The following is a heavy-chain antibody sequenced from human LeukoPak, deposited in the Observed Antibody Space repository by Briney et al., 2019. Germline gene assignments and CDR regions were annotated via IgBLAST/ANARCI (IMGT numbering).Heavy chain of an antibody. CDR1: GYTLTGYY. J-gene: IGHJ5*02. CDR3: ARAKYCSSTSCPRVNWFDP. D-gene: IGHD2-2*01. Sequence: ASVKVSCKASGYTLTGYYMHWVRQAPGQGLEWMGWINPNSGGTNYAQKFQGRVTMTRDTSISTAYMELSRLRSDDTAVYYCARAKYCSSTSCPRVNWFDPWGQGTLVTVSS. V-gene: IGHV1-2*02. CDR2: INPNSGGT.